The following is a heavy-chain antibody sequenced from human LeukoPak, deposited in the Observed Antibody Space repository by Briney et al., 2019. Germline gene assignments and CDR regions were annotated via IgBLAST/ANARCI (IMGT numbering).Heavy chain of an antibody. Sequence: PGGSLRLSCAASGFTFSSYGMNWVRQAPGKGLEWVSYVSSSGSTIYYADSVKGRFTISRDNAKNSLYLQMNSLRAEDTAVYYCARGTTVVTPKAFDIWGQGTMVTVSS. J-gene: IGHJ3*02. V-gene: IGHV3-48*03. CDR1: GFTFSSYG. CDR3: ARGTTVVTPKAFDI. D-gene: IGHD4-23*01. CDR2: VSSSGSTI.